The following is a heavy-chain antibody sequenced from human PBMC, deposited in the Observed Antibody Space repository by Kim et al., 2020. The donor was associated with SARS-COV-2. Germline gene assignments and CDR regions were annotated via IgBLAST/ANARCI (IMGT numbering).Heavy chain of an antibody. J-gene: IGHJ3*01. V-gene: IGHV3-9*01. CDR3: AKDSITMVRGIINGDFD. Sequence: GGSLRLSCAASGFTFDDYAMHWVRQAPGKGLEWVSGISWNSGSIGYADSVKGRFTISRDNAKNSLYLQMNSLRAEDTALYYCAKDSITMVRGIINGDFD. CDR2: ISWNSGSI. D-gene: IGHD3-10*01. CDR1: GFTFDDYA.